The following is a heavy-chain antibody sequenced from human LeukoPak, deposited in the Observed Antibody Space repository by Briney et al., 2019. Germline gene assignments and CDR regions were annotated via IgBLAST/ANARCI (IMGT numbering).Heavy chain of an antibody. D-gene: IGHD4-17*01. Sequence: SETLSLTCAVYGGSFSGYYWSWIRQPPGKGLEWIGEINHSGSTNYNPSLKSRVTISVDTSKNQFSLKLSSVTAADTAVYYCARGRAGYGDYLYYFDYWGQGTLVTVSS. V-gene: IGHV4-34*01. CDR2: INHSGST. J-gene: IGHJ4*02. CDR3: ARGRAGYGDYLYYFDY. CDR1: GGSFSGYY.